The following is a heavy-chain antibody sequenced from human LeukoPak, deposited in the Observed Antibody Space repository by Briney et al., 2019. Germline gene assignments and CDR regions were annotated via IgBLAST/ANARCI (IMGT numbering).Heavy chain of an antibody. D-gene: IGHD3-10*01. Sequence: SETLSLTCTLSGGSLTSGMYYWSWIRQPAGRGLEWLGRIYTSGSTNDNPSLKSRVTISVDTSKNQFSLKLSSVTAADTAVYYCAREGLGGSRKYYYYYGMDVWGQGTTVTVSS. CDR3: AREGLGGSRKYYYYYGMDV. CDR1: GGSLTSGMYY. CDR2: IYTSGST. J-gene: IGHJ6*02. V-gene: IGHV4-61*02.